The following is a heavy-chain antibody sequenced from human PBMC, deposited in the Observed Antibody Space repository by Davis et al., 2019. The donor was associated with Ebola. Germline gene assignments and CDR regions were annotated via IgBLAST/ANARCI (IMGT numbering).Heavy chain of an antibody. Sequence: GESLKISCKGSGYSFTSYWLGWVRHMPGKGLEWMGIISPGDSDTRYRPSFQGQVTISADKSISTAYLQWSSLKASDTAMYYCARHIRDCSGGSCYSERDYYYGMDVWGQGTTVTVSS. CDR1: GYSFTSYW. D-gene: IGHD2-15*01. CDR3: ARHIRDCSGGSCYSERDYYYGMDV. CDR2: ISPGDSDT. J-gene: IGHJ6*02. V-gene: IGHV5-51*01.